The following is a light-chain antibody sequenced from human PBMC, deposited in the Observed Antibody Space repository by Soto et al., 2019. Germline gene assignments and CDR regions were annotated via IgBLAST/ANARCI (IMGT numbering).Light chain of an antibody. CDR1: QSVGSY. V-gene: IGKV3-11*01. Sequence: EIVLTQSPATLSLSPGERASLSCRASQSVGSYLAWYQQKPGQAPRLLIYDASNRATGFPARFSGSGSATDFTLTISSLEPEDFAVYYCQQRSNWPLTFGGGTKVEIK. J-gene: IGKJ4*01. CDR3: QQRSNWPLT. CDR2: DAS.